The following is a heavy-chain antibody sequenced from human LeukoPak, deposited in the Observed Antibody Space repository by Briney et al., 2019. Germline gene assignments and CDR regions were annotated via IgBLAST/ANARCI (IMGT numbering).Heavy chain of an antibody. Sequence: PGGSLRLSCAASGFTFSSYGTHWVRQAPGKGLEWVAVISYDGSNKYYADSVKGRFTISRDNSKNTLYLQMNSLRAEDTAVYYCAKDRGRDGYNYGAFDIWGQGTMVTVSS. CDR2: ISYDGSNK. J-gene: IGHJ3*02. V-gene: IGHV3-30*18. D-gene: IGHD5-24*01. CDR3: AKDRGRDGYNYGAFDI. CDR1: GFTFSSYG.